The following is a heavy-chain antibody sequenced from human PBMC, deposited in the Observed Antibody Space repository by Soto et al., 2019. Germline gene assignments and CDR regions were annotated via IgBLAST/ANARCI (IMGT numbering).Heavy chain of an antibody. V-gene: IGHV3-21*01. CDR1: GFTFSSYS. Sequence: EVQLVESGGGLVKPGGSLSLSCAASGFTFSSYSMNWVRQAPGKGLEWVSSISSSSSYIYYADSVKGRFTISRDNAKNSLYLQMNSLRAEDTAVYYCARDLYVPGRGWFDPWGQGTLVTVSS. CDR3: ARDLYVPGRGWFDP. D-gene: IGHD3-16*01. CDR2: ISSSSSYI. J-gene: IGHJ5*02.